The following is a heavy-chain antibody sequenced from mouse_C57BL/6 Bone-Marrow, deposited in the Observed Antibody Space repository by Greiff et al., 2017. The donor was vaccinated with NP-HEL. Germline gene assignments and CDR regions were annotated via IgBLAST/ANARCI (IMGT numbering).Heavy chain of an antibody. V-gene: IGHV1-9*01. CDR3: ARSVLYYYGSSYWYFDV. CDR1: GYTFTGYW. J-gene: IGHJ1*03. Sequence: VKLMESGAELMKPGASVKLSCKATGYTFTGYWIEWVKQRPGHGLEWIGEILPGSGSTNYNEKFKGKATFTADTSSNTAYMQLSSLTTEDSAIYYCARSVLYYYGSSYWYFDVWGTGTTVTVSS. CDR2: ILPGSGST. D-gene: IGHD1-1*01.